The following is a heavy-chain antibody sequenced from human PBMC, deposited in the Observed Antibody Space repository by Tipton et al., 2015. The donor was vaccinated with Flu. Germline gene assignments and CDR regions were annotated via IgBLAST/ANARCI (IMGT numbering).Heavy chain of an antibody. D-gene: IGHD3-10*01. J-gene: IGHJ4*02. CDR1: GFTFDDYG. CDR2: INWNGGST. V-gene: IGHV3-20*04. CDR3: ARDYGCFGELTH. Sequence: SLRLSCAASGFTFDDYGMSWVRQAPGKGLEWVSGINWNGGSTGYADSVKGRFTISRDNAKNSLYLQMNSLRAEDTAVYYCARDYGCFGELTHWGQGTLVTVSS.